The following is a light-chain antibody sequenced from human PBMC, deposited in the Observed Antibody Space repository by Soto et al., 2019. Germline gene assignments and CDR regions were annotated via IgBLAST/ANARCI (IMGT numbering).Light chain of an antibody. J-gene: IGLJ1*01. Sequence: ALAQPASVSGSPGQSITISCTGTSSDVGGYNYVSWYQQHPGKAPKLMIYEVTNRPSGVSNRFSGSKSGNTASLTISGLQAEDEADYYCSSYTSRSTLVFGTGTKVTVL. V-gene: IGLV2-14*01. CDR2: EVT. CDR1: SSDVGGYNY. CDR3: SSYTSRSTLV.